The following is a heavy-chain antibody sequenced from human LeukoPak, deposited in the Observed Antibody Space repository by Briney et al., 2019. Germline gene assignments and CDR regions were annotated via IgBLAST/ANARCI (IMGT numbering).Heavy chain of an antibody. J-gene: IGHJ4*02. D-gene: IGHD3-22*01. V-gene: IGHV3-15*01. CDR2: VKSKTDGGTT. CDR3: TYDGYYFDY. Sequence: PGGSLRLSCAASGFTFSSYEMNWVRQAPGKGLEWVGRVKSKTDGGTTDYVAPVKGRFTISRDDSKNTLYLQMDSLNKEDTAVYYCTYDGYYFDYWGQGTQVTVSS. CDR1: GFTFSSYE.